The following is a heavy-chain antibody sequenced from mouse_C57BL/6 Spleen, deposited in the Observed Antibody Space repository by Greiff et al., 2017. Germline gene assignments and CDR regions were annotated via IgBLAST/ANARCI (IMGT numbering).Heavy chain of an antibody. CDR1: GFTFSDYG. V-gene: IGHV5-17*01. Sequence: EVQVVESGGGLVKPGGSLKLSCAASGFTFSDYGMHWVRQAPEKGLEWVAYISSGSSTIYYADTVKGRFTISRDNAKNTLFLQMTSLRSEDTAMYYCAAIITTVVAKYFDVWGTGTTVTVSS. CDR3: AAIITTVVAKYFDV. CDR2: ISSGSSTI. D-gene: IGHD1-1*01. J-gene: IGHJ1*03.